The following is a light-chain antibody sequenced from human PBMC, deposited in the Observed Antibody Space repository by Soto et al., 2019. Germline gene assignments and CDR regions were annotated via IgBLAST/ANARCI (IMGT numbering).Light chain of an antibody. CDR3: LQYPSYPFT. J-gene: IGKJ2*01. CDR1: QVIANN. V-gene: IGKV1-17*01. CDR2: TAS. Sequence: DIQMTQSPSSLSASVGDRVTLTCRASQVIANNLGWYQQKPGKAPKRLIFTASVLEGGVPTRLSGSGSATEFTLTLSSLQPEDFATYYCLQYPSYPFTFGQGTKVDI.